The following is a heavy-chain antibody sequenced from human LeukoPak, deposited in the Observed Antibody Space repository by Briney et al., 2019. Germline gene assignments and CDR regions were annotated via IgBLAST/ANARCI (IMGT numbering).Heavy chain of an antibody. Sequence: GGSLRLSCAASGFTFSSYSMNWVRQAPGKGLEWVSSISSSSSYIYYADSVKGRFTISRDNAKNSLYLQMNSLRAEDTAVYYCARDGGSSGWSTFDPWGQGTLVTVSS. CDR3: ARDGGSSGWSTFDP. CDR2: ISSSSSYI. D-gene: IGHD6-19*01. V-gene: IGHV3-21*01. CDR1: GFTFSSYS. J-gene: IGHJ5*02.